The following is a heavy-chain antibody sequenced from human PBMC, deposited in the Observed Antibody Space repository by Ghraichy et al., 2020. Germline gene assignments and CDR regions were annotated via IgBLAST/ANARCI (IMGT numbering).Heavy chain of an antibody. V-gene: IGHV3-20*04. D-gene: IGHD6-6*01. CDR2: INWNGGST. Sequence: GGSLRLSCAASGFTFDDYGMSWVRQAPGKGLEWVSGINWNGGSTGYADSVKGRFTISRDNAKNSLYLQMNSLRAEDTALYYCARADSSSSDYYFDYWGQGTLVTVSS. J-gene: IGHJ4*02. CDR1: GFTFDDYG. CDR3: ARADSSSSDYYFDY.